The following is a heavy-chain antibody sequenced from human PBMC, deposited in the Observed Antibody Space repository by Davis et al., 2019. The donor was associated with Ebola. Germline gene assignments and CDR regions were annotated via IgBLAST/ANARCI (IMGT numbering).Heavy chain of an antibody. CDR3: ARCPETIAARYAADY. Sequence: GESLKISCAASGFTFSSYGMHWVRQAPGKGLEWVAVIWYDGSNKYYADSVQGRFTISRDNAKNSLYLQMNSLRDEDTAVYYCARCPETIAARYAADYWGQGTLVTVSS. J-gene: IGHJ4*02. D-gene: IGHD6-6*01. CDR2: IWYDGSNK. CDR1: GFTFSSYG. V-gene: IGHV3-33*01.